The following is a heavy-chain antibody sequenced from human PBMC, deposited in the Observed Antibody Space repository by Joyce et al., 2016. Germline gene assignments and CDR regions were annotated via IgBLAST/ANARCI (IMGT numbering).Heavy chain of an antibody. CDR3: AAAPDYYDSSGYYYSAFDI. V-gene: IGHV1-58*02. J-gene: IGHJ3*02. Sequence: QMQLVQSGPEVKKPGTSVKVSCKASGFTFTSSAMQWVRQGRGQRLEWMGWIVVGIVNTNYAQKFQEIVTITRDMSTSTAYMELSSRRAEDTAVYYCAAAPDYYDSSGYYYSAFDIWGQGTMVTVSS. D-gene: IGHD3-22*01. CDR2: IVVGIVNT. CDR1: GFTFTSSA.